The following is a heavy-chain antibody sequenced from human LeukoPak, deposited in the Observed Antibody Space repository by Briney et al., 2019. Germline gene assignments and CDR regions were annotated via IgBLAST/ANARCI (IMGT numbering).Heavy chain of an antibody. CDR2: INPSGGST. CDR3: ARAFRVVVTAILGY. J-gene: IGHJ4*02. CDR1: GYTFTSYY. D-gene: IGHD2-21*02. Sequence: ASVKVSCKASGYTFTSYYMHWVRQAPGQGLEWMGIINPSGGSTNYAQKFQGRVTMTRNTSISTAYMELSSLRSEDTAVYYCARAFRVVVTAILGYWGQGTLVTVSS. V-gene: IGHV1-46*01.